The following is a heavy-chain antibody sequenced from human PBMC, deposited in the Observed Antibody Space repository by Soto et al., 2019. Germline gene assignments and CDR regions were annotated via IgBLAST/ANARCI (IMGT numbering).Heavy chain of an antibody. CDR3: AADVYIAAAGTDY. D-gene: IGHD6-13*01. Sequence: SVKVSCKASGFTFTSSVVQWVRQARGQRLEWIGWIVVGSGNTNYAQKFQERVTITRDMSTSTAYMELSSLRSEDTAVYYCAADVYIAAAGTDYWGQGTLVTVSS. CDR1: GFTFTSSV. CDR2: IVVGSGNT. V-gene: IGHV1-58*01. J-gene: IGHJ4*02.